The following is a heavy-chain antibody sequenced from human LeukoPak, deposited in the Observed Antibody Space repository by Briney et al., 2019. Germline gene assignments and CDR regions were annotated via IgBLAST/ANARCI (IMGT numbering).Heavy chain of an antibody. CDR1: GFTFSSYA. V-gene: IGHV4-59*01. D-gene: IGHD6-25*01. CDR2: MYYSESA. J-gene: IGHJ6*03. Sequence: GSLRLSCAASGFTFSSYAMHWVRQAPGKGLECIGFMYYSESASYNPSLNSRVTVSVDKSKNQISLKLTSVTAADTAVYYCARFPASAEYRHYYHMDVWGKGTTVTVSS. CDR3: ARFPASAEYRHYYHMDV.